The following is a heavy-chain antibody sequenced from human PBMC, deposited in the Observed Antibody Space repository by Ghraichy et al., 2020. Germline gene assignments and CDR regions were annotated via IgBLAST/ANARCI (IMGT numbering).Heavy chain of an antibody. CDR2: INHSGST. J-gene: IGHJ4*02. D-gene: IGHD6-19*01. CDR3: ARAGGYDYARGIAVAGMPDVRLYYFDY. V-gene: IGHV4-34*01. Sequence: SETLSLTCAVYGGSFSGYYWSWIRQPPGKGLEWIGEINHSGSTNYNPSLKSRVTISVDTSKNQFSLKLSSVTAADTAVYYCARAGGYDYARGIAVAGMPDVRLYYFDYWGQGTLVTVSS. CDR1: GGSFSGYY.